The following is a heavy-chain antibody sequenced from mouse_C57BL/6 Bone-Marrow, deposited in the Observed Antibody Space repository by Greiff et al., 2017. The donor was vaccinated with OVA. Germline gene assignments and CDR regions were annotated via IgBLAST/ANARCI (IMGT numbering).Heavy chain of an antibody. D-gene: IGHD2-4*01. V-gene: IGHV1-55*01. CDR2: IYPGSGST. J-gene: IGHJ4*01. Sequence: VQLQQSGAELVKPGASVKMSCKASGYTFTSYWITWVKQRPGQGLEWIGDIYPGSGSTNYNEKFKSKDTLTVDTSSSTAYMQLSSLTSEDSAVYFCASVGDYDEGYYYAMDYWGQGTSVTVSS. CDR1: GYTFTSYW. CDR3: ASVGDYDEGYYYAMDY.